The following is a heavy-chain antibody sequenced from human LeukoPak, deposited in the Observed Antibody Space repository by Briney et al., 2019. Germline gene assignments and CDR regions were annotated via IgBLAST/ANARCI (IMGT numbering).Heavy chain of an antibody. CDR1: GYTFTSYG. CDR3: ARGDLYDSSGGDP. J-gene: IGHJ5*02. D-gene: IGHD3-22*01. Sequence: GASVKVSFKASGYTFTSYGISWVRQAPGQGLEWMGWIRAYNGNTNYAQKLQGRVTMTTDTSTSTAYMELRSLRSDDTAVYYCARGDLYDSSGGDPWGQEPWSPSPQ. CDR2: IRAYNGNT. V-gene: IGHV1-18*01.